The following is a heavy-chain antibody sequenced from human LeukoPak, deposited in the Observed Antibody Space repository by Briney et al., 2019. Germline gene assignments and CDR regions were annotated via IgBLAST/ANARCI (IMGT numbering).Heavy chain of an antibody. CDR3: ARGGRFAPVVVVVAATQLMDV. D-gene: IGHD2-15*01. V-gene: IGHV4-34*01. CDR2: INHSGST. CDR1: GGYFSAYY. Sequence: KPSETLSLTCAVYGGYFSAYYWSWIRQHPGKGLKWNGEINHSGSTNYNPSLKSRVTMSVDTSKNQFSLKLNSVTAADTAVYYCARGGRFAPVVVVVAATQLMDVWGKGTTVTVSS. J-gene: IGHJ6*04.